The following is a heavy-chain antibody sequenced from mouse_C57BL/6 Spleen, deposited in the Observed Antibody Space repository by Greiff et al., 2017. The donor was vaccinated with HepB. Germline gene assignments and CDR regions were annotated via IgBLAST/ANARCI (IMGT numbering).Heavy chain of an antibody. CDR2: IHPNSGST. CDR1: GYTFTSYW. CDR3: ARSPFDYDGFAY. J-gene: IGHJ3*01. D-gene: IGHD2-4*01. Sequence: VKLQQPGAELVKPGASVKLSCKASGYTFTSYWMHWVKQRPGQGLEWIGMIHPNSGSTNYNEKFKSKATLTVDKSSSTAYMQLSSLTSEDSAVYYCARSPFDYDGFAYWGQGTLVTVSA. V-gene: IGHV1-64*01.